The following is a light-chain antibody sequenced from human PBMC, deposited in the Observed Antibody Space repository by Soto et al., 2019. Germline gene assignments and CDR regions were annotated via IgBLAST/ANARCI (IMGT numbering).Light chain of an antibody. J-gene: IGKJ1*01. CDR2: GAS. Sequence: EIVLTQSPGTLSLSPGERATLSCRASETVAGSYLAWYPQKPGQAPRLLIHGASTRATGIADRFSGSGSGTDFTLTISRLEPEDFAVYYCQLYGTSPKTLGQGTKV. CDR3: QLYGTSPKT. CDR1: ETVAGSY. V-gene: IGKV3-20*01.